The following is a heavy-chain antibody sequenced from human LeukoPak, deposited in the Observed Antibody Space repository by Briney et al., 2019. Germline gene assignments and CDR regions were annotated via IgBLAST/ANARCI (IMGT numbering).Heavy chain of an antibody. CDR3: ARDLRDSSGYYYVGDY. J-gene: IGHJ4*02. CDR2: ISAYNGNT. Sequence: ASVKVSCKASGYTFTSYGISWVRQAPGQGLEWMGWISAYNGNTNYAQKLQGRVTMTTDTSTSTAYMELGSLRSDDTAVYYCARDLRDSSGYYYVGDYWGQGTLVTVSS. V-gene: IGHV1-18*01. CDR1: GYTFTSYG. D-gene: IGHD3-22*01.